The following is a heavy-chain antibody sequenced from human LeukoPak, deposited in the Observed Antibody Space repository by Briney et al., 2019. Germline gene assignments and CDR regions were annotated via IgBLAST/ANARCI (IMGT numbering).Heavy chain of an antibody. D-gene: IGHD1-26*01. CDR3: ARHGVGAPASGAFDI. CDR1: GFTFSSYA. V-gene: IGHV3-30-3*01. J-gene: IGHJ3*02. CDR2: ISYDGSNK. Sequence: GGSLRLSCAASGFTFSSYAMHWVRQAPGKGLEWVAVISYDGSNKYYADSVKGRFTISRDNSKNTLYLQMNSLRAEDTAVYYCARHGVGAPASGAFDIWGQGTMVTVSS.